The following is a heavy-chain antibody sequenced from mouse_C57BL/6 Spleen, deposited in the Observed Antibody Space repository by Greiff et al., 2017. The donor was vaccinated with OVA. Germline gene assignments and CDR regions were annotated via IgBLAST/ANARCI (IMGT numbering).Heavy chain of an antibody. Sequence: EVMLVESGEGLVKPGGSLKLSCAASGFTFSSYAMSWVRQTPEKRLEWVAYISSGGDYIYYADTVKGRFTISRDNARNTLYLQMSSLKSEDTAMYYCTREERTYYSNYDAMDYWGQGTSVTVSS. CDR1: GFTFSSYA. V-gene: IGHV5-9-1*02. J-gene: IGHJ4*01. D-gene: IGHD2-5*01. CDR3: TREERTYYSNYDAMDY. CDR2: ISSGGDYI.